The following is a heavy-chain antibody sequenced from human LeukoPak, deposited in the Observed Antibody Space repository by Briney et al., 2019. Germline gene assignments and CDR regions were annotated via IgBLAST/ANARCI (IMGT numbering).Heavy chain of an antibody. D-gene: IGHD3-3*01. CDR1: GFTFSNYA. Sequence: PGRSLRLSCAPSGFTFSNYAMSWVRQAPGNGLEWVASITGSGGSTYYADSVKGRFTISRDNSKNTLYLQMSSLRAEDTAVYYCAKDKGDFWSGHHYWGQGTLVTVSS. J-gene: IGHJ4*02. CDR3: AKDKGDFWSGHHY. V-gene: IGHV3-23*01. CDR2: ITGSGGST.